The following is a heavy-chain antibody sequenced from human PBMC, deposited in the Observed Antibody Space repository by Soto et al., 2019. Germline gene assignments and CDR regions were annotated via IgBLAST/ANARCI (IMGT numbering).Heavy chain of an antibody. CDR3: ARRAVYYYDSSGYYSKAFDI. J-gene: IGHJ3*02. D-gene: IGHD3-22*01. V-gene: IGHV4-31*03. Sequence: SETLSLTCTVSGGSISSGGYYWSWIRQHPGKGLEWIGYIYYSGSTYYNPSLKSRVTISVDTSKNQFSLKLSSVTAADTAVYYCARRAVYYYDSSGYYSKAFDIWGQGTMVTVSS. CDR1: GGSISSGGYY. CDR2: IYYSGST.